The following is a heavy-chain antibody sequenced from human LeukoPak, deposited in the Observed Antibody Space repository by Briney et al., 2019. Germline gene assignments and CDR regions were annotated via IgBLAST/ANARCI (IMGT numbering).Heavy chain of an antibody. Sequence: SQTLSLTCTVSGSYISSGGYYWSWIRQHPGKGLEWIGYIYYSGSTYYNPSLKSRVTISVDTSKSQFSLKLSSVTAADTAVYYCARVEPDYYDSSSYYPDAFDIWGQGTMVTVSS. D-gene: IGHD3-22*01. CDR3: ARVEPDYYDSSSYYPDAFDI. V-gene: IGHV4-31*03. CDR2: IYYSGST. CDR1: GSYISSGGYY. J-gene: IGHJ3*02.